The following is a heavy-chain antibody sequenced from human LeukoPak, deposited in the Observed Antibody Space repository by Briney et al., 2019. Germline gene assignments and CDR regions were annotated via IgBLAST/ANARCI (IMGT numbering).Heavy chain of an antibody. CDR2: ISVYNGNT. Sequence: GASVKVSCKASGYTFTNYGISWVRQAPGQGLEWMGWISVYNGNTNYAQKLQGRVTMTTDTSTSTAYMELRSLRSDDTAVYYCARRAYSSGYYYFDYWGQGALVTVSS. J-gene: IGHJ4*02. CDR3: ARRAYSSGYYYFDY. CDR1: GYTFTNYG. D-gene: IGHD3-22*01. V-gene: IGHV1-18*01.